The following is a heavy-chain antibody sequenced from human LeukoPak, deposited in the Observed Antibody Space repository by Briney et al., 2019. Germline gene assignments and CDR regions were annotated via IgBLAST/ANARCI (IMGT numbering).Heavy chain of an antibody. CDR2: IYYSGST. J-gene: IGHJ6*02. CDR1: GGSISSYY. V-gene: IGHV4-59*01. CDR3: ARCLGMDV. Sequence: SETLSLTCTVSGGSISSYYWSWIRQPPGKGLEWIGYIYYSGSTNYNPSLKSRVTISVDTSKNQFSLKLSSVTAADTAVYYCARCLGMDVWGQGTTVTVSS.